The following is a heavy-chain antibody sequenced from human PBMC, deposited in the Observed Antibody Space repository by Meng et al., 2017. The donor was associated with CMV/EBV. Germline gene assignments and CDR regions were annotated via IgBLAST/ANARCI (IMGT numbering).Heavy chain of an antibody. J-gene: IGHJ4*02. CDR3: ARAQYSSSCDY. V-gene: IGHV4-30-4*08. D-gene: IGHD6-13*01. CDR1: GGSISSGDYY. Sequence: QVQLPAAAPVLVKPSQTVSLCCTVSGGSISSGDYYWSWIRQPPGKGLEWMGYIYYSGSTYYNPSLTSRVTISVDTSKNQFSLKLSSVTAADTAVYYCARAQYSSSCDYWGQGTLVTVSS. CDR2: IYYSGST.